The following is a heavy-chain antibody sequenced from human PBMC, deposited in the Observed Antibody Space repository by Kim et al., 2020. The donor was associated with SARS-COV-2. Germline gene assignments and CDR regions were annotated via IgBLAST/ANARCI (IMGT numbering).Heavy chain of an antibody. V-gene: IGHV1-69*13. CDR3: ARDRGSGWYGPRYYYGMDV. CDR2: IIPIFGTA. D-gene: IGHD6-19*01. CDR1: GGTFSSYA. J-gene: IGHJ6*02. Sequence: SVKVSCKASGGTFSSYAISWVRQAPGQGLEWMGGIIPIFGTANYAQKFQGRVTITADESTSTAYMELSSLRSEDTAVYYCARDRGSGWYGPRYYYGMDVWGQGTTVTVSS.